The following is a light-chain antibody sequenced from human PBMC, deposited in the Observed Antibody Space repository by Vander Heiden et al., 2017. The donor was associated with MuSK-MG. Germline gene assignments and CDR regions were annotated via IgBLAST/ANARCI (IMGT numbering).Light chain of an antibody. CDR1: SLRTYY. Sequence: SSELTQDPAVSVALGQTVRITCQGDSLRTYYASWYQQKPGQAPILVIYVKNNRPSGIPDRFSGSSSGNTASLTITGAQAEDEADYYCNSRDSSGNHLVFGGGTKLT. V-gene: IGLV3-19*01. J-gene: IGLJ3*02. CDR2: VKN. CDR3: NSRDSSGNHLV.